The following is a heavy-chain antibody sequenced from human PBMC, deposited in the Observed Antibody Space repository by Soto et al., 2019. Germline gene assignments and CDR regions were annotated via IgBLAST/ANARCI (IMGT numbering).Heavy chain of an antibody. D-gene: IGHD5-18*01. CDR2: ISGSGGST. CDR3: AKGGSRGYSYGHDAFDI. V-gene: IGHV3-23*01. J-gene: IGHJ3*02. Sequence: HPGGSLRLSCAASGFTFSGYAMSWVRQSPGKGLEWVSAISGSGGSTYYADSVKGRFTISRDNSKNTLYLQMNSLRAEDTAVYYCAKGGSRGYSYGHDAFDIWGQGTMVTVSS. CDR1: GFTFSGYA.